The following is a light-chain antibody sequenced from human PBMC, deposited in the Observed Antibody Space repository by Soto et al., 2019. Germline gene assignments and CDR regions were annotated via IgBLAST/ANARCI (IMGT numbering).Light chain of an antibody. Sequence: QLVLTQSPSASASLADSVRLTCTLSSGHTNFAVAWHQQQPDRGPRFLLKVTSDGTHTKGDGIPDRFSGSSSGAERYLIISSLQSEDEADYYCQTWGAGSQVFGAGTKLT. CDR1: SGHTNFA. J-gene: IGLJ3*02. CDR3: QTWGAGSQV. CDR2: VTSDGTH. V-gene: IGLV4-69*01.